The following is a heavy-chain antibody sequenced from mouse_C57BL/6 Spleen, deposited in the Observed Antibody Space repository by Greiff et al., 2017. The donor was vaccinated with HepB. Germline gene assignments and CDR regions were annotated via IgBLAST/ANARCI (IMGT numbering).Heavy chain of an antibody. CDR2: IYPGSGST. Sequence: VQLKQPGAELVKPGASVKMSCKASGYTFTSYWITWVKQRPGQGLEWIGDIYPGSGSTNYNEKFKSKATLTVDTSSSTAYMQLSSLTSEDSAVYYCAPYYYGSSYGYFDVWGTGTTVTVSS. D-gene: IGHD1-1*01. V-gene: IGHV1-55*01. J-gene: IGHJ1*03. CDR1: GYTFTSYW. CDR3: APYYYGSSYGYFDV.